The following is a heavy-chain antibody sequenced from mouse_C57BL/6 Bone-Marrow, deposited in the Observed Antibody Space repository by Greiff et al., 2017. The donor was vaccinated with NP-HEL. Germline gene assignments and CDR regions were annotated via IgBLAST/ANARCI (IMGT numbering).Heavy chain of an antibody. Sequence: QVQLQQPGAELVKPGASVKLSCKASGYTFTSYWMQWVKQRPGQGLEWIGEIDPSGGDTNYNEKFKGKATLTVDKSSSTAYMQLSSLTSEGSAVYYVSSRGNDAWFAYWGQGTLVTVSA. D-gene: IGHD1-1*01. CDR2: IDPSGGDT. V-gene: IGHV1-50*01. J-gene: IGHJ3*01. CDR3: SSRGNDAWFAY. CDR1: GYTFTSYW.